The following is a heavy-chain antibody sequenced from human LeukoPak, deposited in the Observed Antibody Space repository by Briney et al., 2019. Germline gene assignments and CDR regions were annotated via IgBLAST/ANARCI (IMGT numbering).Heavy chain of an antibody. J-gene: IGHJ6*02. CDR1: GFNFGDFW. CDR2: IKEDGSEK. Sequence: PGGSLRLSCAASGFNFGDFWMAWVRQTPGKGLEWVADIKEDGSEKFYVDSVKGRFTISRDNAKNSLYVQMNSLRAEDTAAYYCARYTSGWIDYYYYGMDVWGQGTTDTVSS. V-gene: IGHV3-7*01. CDR3: ARYTSGWIDYYYYGMDV. D-gene: IGHD6-19*01.